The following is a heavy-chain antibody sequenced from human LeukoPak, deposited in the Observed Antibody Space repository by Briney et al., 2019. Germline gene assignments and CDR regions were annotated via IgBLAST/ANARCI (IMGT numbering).Heavy chain of an antibody. CDR1: GGSINSSDYS. Sequence: ETLSLTCAVSGGSINSSDYSWGWIRQPPGKGLEWVSAISDSGGNTYYADSVKGRFTISRDNSKNTLYLEMNSLRADDTAVYYCAKLDRAYFGSRSYYAYPDYWGQGTLVTVSS. D-gene: IGHD3-10*01. J-gene: IGHJ4*02. V-gene: IGHV3-23*01. CDR2: ISDSGGNT. CDR3: AKLDRAYFGSRSYYAYPDY.